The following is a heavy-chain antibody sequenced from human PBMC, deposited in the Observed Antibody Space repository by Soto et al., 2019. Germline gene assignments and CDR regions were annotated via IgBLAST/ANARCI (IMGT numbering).Heavy chain of an antibody. J-gene: IGHJ6*02. Sequence: QVQLQESGPGLVKPSGTLSLTCAVSGGSISSSNWWSWVRQPPGKGLEWIGEIYHSGSTNYNPSLTSRVTISVDKSKIQFSLNLSSVTAADTAVYCCARGSGSYYYGRDVWGQGTTVTVSS. CDR3: ARGSGSYYYGRDV. V-gene: IGHV4-4*01. CDR2: IYHSGST. D-gene: IGHD1-26*01. CDR1: GGSISSSNW.